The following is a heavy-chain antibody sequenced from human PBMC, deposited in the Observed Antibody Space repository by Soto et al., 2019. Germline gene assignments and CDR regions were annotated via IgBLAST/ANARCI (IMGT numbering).Heavy chain of an antibody. CDR3: ARVSGYKREDAFDI. Sequence: SETLSLTCAVYGGSFSGYYWSWIRQPPGKGLEWIGEINHSGSTNYNPSLKSRVTISVDTSKNQFSLKLSSVTAADTAVYYCARVSGYKREDAFDIWGQGTMVTVSS. J-gene: IGHJ3*02. CDR2: INHSGST. V-gene: IGHV4-34*01. D-gene: IGHD3-3*01. CDR1: GGSFSGYY.